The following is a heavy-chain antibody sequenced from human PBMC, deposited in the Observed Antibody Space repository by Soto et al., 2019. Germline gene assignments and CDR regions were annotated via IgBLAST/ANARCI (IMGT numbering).Heavy chain of an antibody. CDR1: GFTFGSYG. Sequence: QVQLVESGGGVVQPGRSLRLSCAASGFTFGSYGMHWVRQAPGKGLEWVAVISYDGSNKYYADSVKGRFTISRDNSKNTLYLQMNSLRAEDTAVYYCAKEGPITTFRGGCGMDVWGQGTTVTVSS. J-gene: IGHJ6*02. D-gene: IGHD3-10*01. CDR2: ISYDGSNK. CDR3: AKEGPITTFRGGCGMDV. V-gene: IGHV3-30*18.